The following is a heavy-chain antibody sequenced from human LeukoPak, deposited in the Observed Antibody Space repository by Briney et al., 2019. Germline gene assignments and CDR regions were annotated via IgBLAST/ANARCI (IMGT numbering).Heavy chain of an antibody. V-gene: IGHV1-2*02. CDR1: EYTFTGYY. Sequence: ASVKVSCKASEYTFTGYYMHWVRQAPGQGLEWMGWINPNSGGTNYAQKFQGRVTMTRDTSISTAYMELSRLRSDDTAVYYCARDLEYCSSTSCSYYFDYWGQGTLVTVSS. D-gene: IGHD2-2*01. CDR3: ARDLEYCSSTSCSYYFDY. CDR2: INPNSGGT. J-gene: IGHJ4*02.